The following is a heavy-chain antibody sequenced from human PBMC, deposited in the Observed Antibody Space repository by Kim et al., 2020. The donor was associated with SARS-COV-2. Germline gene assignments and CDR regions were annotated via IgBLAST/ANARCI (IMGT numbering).Heavy chain of an antibody. CDR3: ARGRVIQLWLDAFDI. J-gene: IGHJ3*02. V-gene: IGHV4-34*01. Sequence: PSLKSRVTISVDTSKNQFSLKLSSVTAADTAVYYCARGRVIQLWLDAFDIWGQGTMVTVSS. D-gene: IGHD5-18*01.